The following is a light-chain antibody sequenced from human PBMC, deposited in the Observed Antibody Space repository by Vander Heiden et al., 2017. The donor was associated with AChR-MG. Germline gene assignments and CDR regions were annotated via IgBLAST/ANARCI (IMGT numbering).Light chain of an antibody. CDR1: QSIISW. J-gene: IGKJ1*01. Sequence: DIQVTQSASTPAASVGDRVTITGRASQSIISWLAWYQQKPGKGPKLLIYKASSLQSGVPPRFSGGGSGTEFDLTITSLQPDDFAMYCCQRYNSYGVWTFWQSITVE. CDR3: QRYNSYGVWT. CDR2: KAS. V-gene: IGKV1-5*03.